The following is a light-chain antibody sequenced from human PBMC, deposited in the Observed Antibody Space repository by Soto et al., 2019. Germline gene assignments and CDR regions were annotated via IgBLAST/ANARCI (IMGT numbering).Light chain of an antibody. J-gene: IGLJ1*01. CDR2: GNN. V-gene: IGLV1-40*01. Sequence: SVLTQPPSVSGAPGQRVTISCTGSSSNIGAGYDVHWYQQLPGTAPKLLIYGNNHRPSGVPDRFSGSKSGTSASLAITGLQAEDEADYYCQSYDSSLSEVFGTGTKVTVL. CDR1: SSNIGAGYD. CDR3: QSYDSSLSEV.